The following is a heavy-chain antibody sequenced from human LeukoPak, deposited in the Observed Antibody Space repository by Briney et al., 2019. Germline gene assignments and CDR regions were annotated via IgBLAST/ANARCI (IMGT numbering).Heavy chain of an antibody. CDR3: ARDLGYFANWFDP. CDR1: GGTFSSYA. CDR2: IIPIFGTA. D-gene: IGHD2-15*01. J-gene: IGHJ5*02. Sequence: SVRVSCKASGGTFSSYAISWVRQAPGQGLEWMGGIIPIFGTANYAQKFQGRVTITADESTSTAYMELSSLRSEDTAVYYCARDLGYFANWFDPWGQGTLVTVSS. V-gene: IGHV1-69*01.